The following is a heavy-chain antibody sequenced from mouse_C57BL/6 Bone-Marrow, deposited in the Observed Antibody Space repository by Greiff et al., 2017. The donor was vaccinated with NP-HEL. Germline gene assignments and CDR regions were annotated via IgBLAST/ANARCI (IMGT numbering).Heavy chain of an antibody. CDR3: ARSGPHYYGSSPYAMDY. CDR1: GYTFTDYN. V-gene: IGHV1-18*01. Sequence: VQLQQSGPELVKPGASVKIPCKASGYTFTDYNMDWVKQSHGKSLEWIGDINPNNGGTIYNQKFKGKATLTVDKSSSTAYMELRSLTSEDTAVYYCARSGPHYYGSSPYAMDYWGQGTSVTVSS. J-gene: IGHJ4*01. D-gene: IGHD1-1*01. CDR2: INPNNGGT.